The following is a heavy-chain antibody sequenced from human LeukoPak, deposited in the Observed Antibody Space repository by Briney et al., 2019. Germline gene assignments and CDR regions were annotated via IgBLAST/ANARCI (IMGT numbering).Heavy chain of an antibody. CDR2: IYYSGST. J-gene: IGHJ4*02. Sequence: SETLSLTCTVSGGSISSSSYYWGWIRQPPGKGLEWIGSIYYSGSTYYNPSLKSRVTISVDTSKNQFSLKLSSVTAADTAVYYCARHRLSSYDFWSGYSGFDYWGQGTLVTVSS. CDR3: ARHRLSSYDFWSGYSGFDY. D-gene: IGHD3-3*01. CDR1: GGSISSSSYY. V-gene: IGHV4-39*01.